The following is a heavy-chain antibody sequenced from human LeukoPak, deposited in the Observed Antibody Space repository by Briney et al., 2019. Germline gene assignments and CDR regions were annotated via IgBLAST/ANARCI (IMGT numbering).Heavy chain of an antibody. CDR3: ARDPGEQWLVTRRRVPWDY. CDR1: GYTFTGYY. J-gene: IGHJ4*02. Sequence: ASVKVSCKASGYTFTGYYMHWVRQAPGQGLEWMGWINPNSGGTNYAQKFQGRVTMTRDTSISAAYMELSRLRSDDTAVYYCARDPGEQWLVTRRRVPWDYWGQGTLVTVCS. V-gene: IGHV1-2*02. CDR2: INPNSGGT. D-gene: IGHD6-19*01.